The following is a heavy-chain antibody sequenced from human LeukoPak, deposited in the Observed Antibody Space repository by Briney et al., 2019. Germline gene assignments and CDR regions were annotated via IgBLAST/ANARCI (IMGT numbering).Heavy chain of an antibody. V-gene: IGHV3-53*01. D-gene: IGHD5-18*01. CDR1: GFSVSTNY. J-gene: IGHJ3*01. CDR2: IYSGDNT. Sequence: PGGSLRLSCAASGFSVSTNYMSWVRQAPAKGLEWVSVIYSGDNTYYADFVKGRFTISRDNSKNTLYLPMNSLRAEDTAVYLCAREGSGYTYGYNDAFDLWGQGTMVTVSS. CDR3: AREGSGYTYGYNDAFDL.